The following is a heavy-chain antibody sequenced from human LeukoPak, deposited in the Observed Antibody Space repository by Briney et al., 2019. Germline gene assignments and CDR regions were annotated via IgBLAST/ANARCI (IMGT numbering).Heavy chain of an antibody. V-gene: IGHV3-64*01. CDR2: INPNGDTT. CDR1: GFTCSTYA. CDR3: AREMLGMSHYFEY. Sequence: PGGSLRLSCAASGFTCSTYAMHWVRQAPGKGLEFVSAINPNGDTTFYANSVRDRFTISRDNSKNTLYLQMGSLRPEDMAVYYCAREMLGMSHYFEYWGQGTLVTVSS. D-gene: IGHD7-27*01. J-gene: IGHJ4*02.